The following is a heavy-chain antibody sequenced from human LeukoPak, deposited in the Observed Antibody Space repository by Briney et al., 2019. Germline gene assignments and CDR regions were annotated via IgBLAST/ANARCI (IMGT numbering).Heavy chain of an antibody. CDR2: IDPSDSYT. CDR1: GYSFTSYW. Sequence: PGESLKISCKGSGYSFTSYWISWVRQMPGKGLEWMGRIDPSDSYTKYSPSFQGHVTISADKSISTAYLQWSSLKASDTAMYYCARYRDGSGSHYYAFGIWGQGTMVTVSS. D-gene: IGHD3-10*01. V-gene: IGHV5-10-1*01. J-gene: IGHJ3*02. CDR3: ARYRDGSGSHYYAFGI.